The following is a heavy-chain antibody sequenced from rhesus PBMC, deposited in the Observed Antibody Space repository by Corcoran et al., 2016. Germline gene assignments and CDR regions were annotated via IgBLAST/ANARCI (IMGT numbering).Heavy chain of an antibody. D-gene: IGHD4-35*01. Sequence: QVQLQESGPGLVKPSETLSLTCAVSGGSVSNSNWWRWIRQPPGKGLEWIGYISGSSGSTDYNPSLKSRFTIATDTSKNQFSLKLSSVTAADTAVDYCARDLYGNADWGQGVLVTVSS. J-gene: IGHJ4*01. CDR1: GGSVSNSNW. CDR3: ARDLYGNAD. V-gene: IGHV4-65*01. CDR2: ISGSSGST.